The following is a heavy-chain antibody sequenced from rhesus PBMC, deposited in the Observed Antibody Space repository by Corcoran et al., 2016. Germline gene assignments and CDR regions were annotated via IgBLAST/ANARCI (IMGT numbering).Heavy chain of an antibody. J-gene: IGHJ1*01. CDR2: IKYDGSEK. CDR3: VGSFEYFEF. CDR1: GFTFSSPR. Sequence: EVQLVESGGGLVQPGGSLRLSCAASGFTFSSPRMNWIRQAPGKRLEWVADIKYDGSEKYYVDSVKGRFTISRDNAKNSLYLQMSSRRAEDTAVYYCVGSFEYFEFWGQGALVTVSS. V-gene: IGHV3S35*01.